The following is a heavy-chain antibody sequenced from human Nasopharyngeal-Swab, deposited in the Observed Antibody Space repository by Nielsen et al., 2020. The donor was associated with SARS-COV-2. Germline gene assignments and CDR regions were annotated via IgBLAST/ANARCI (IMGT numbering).Heavy chain of an antibody. V-gene: IGHV1-69*06. CDR1: GGTFSSYA. D-gene: IGHD6-13*01. CDR2: IIPIFGTA. J-gene: IGHJ6*02. CDR3: ATGFAAAGSYYGMDV. Sequence: SVKVSCKASGGTFSSYAISWVRRAPGQGLEWMGGIIPIFGTANYAQKFQGRVTMTEDTSTDTAYMELSSLRSEDTAVYYCATGFAAAGSYYGMDVWGQGTTVTVSS.